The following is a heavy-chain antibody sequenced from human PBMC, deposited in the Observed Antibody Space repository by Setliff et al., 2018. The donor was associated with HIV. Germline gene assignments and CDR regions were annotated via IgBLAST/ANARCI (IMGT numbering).Heavy chain of an antibody. CDR2: IIPVFGTA. Sequence: SVKVSCKASGYTFINYGISWVRQAPGQVLEWMGGIIPVFGTANYAQQFQGRVTISADESTSTAYMELSSLRSEDTAVYYCARSLILGGAFDSWGQETMVTVSS. D-gene: IGHD3-16*01. CDR3: ARSLILGGAFDS. J-gene: IGHJ3*02. V-gene: IGHV1-69*13. CDR1: GYTFINYG.